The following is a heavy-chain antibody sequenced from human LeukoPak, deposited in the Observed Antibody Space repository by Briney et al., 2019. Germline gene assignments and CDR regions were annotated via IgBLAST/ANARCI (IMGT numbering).Heavy chain of an antibody. V-gene: IGHV3-11*03. CDR3: ARAVGRGPGGDFDY. CDR2: ISSSGSYT. D-gene: IGHD3-16*01. Sequence: PGGSLRLSCAASRLSYSDSYMPWIRPAPGKALEWVSYISSSGSYTNYADSVQGRFTVSRDNAKNSLFLHMTSLRAEDTAVYCCARAVGRGPGGDFDYWGQGTMVIVSS. CDR1: RLSYSDSY. J-gene: IGHJ4*02.